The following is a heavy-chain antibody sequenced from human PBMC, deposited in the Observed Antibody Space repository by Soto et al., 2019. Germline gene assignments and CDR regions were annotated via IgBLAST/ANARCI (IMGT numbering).Heavy chain of an antibody. CDR2: IRSKAYGGTT. Sequence: PGGSLRLSCTASGFTFGDYVMNWVRQAPGKGLEWVGFIRSKAYGGTTEYAASVKGRFTISRHESKSIAYLQMNSLKTEDTAVYYCTRSWHMDGYNYRLNFDYWGQGTLVTVSS. D-gene: IGHD1-1*01. V-gene: IGHV3-49*04. CDR3: TRSWHMDGYNYRLNFDY. CDR1: GFTFGDYV. J-gene: IGHJ4*02.